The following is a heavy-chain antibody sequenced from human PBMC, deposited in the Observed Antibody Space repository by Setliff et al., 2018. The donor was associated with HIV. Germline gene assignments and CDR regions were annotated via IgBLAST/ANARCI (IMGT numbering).Heavy chain of an antibody. Sequence: SETLSLTCAVYGGSFSDYYWSWIRQSPGRGLEWIGEINQSGDTNYKPSLKSRVTISIDTSKNQFSLKLSSVTAADTAVYYCARCRLNGGFNLWGQGTLVTVSS. CDR2: INQSGDT. J-gene: IGHJ5*02. CDR3: ARCRLNGGFNL. CDR1: GGSFSDYY. D-gene: IGHD7-27*01. V-gene: IGHV4-34*01.